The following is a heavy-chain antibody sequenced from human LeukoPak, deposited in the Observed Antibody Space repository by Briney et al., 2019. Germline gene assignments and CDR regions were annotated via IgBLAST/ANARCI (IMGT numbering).Heavy chain of an antibody. D-gene: IGHD2-15*01. Sequence: GGSLRLSCAACGFTLSSDSMSCVCQAPGKGLEWVSSISSSSSYIYYADSVKGRFTISRDNAKNSLYLQMNSLRAEDTAVYYCAGKHCSGGSCYTVWYYSAYWRQGTLVTVSS. V-gene: IGHV3-21*01. J-gene: IGHJ4*02. CDR3: AGKHCSGGSCYTVWYYSAY. CDR2: ISSSSSYI. CDR1: GFTLSSDS.